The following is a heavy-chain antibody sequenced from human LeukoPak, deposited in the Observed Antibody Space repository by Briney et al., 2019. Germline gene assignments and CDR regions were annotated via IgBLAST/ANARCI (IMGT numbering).Heavy chain of an antibody. CDR3: ARAHSSSSGSFDY. V-gene: IGHV1-8*03. CDR2: MNPNSGNT. CDR1: GYTFTSYD. D-gene: IGHD6-13*01. J-gene: IGHJ4*02. Sequence: ASVKVSCKASGYTFTSYDINWVRQATGQGLEWMGWMNPNSGNTGYAQKFQGRVTITRNTSTSTAYMELSSLRSEDTAVYYCARAHSSSSGSFDYWGQGTLVTVSS.